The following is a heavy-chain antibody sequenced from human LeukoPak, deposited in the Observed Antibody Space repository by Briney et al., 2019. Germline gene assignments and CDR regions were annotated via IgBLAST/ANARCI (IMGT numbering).Heavy chain of an antibody. J-gene: IGHJ4*02. D-gene: IGHD1-26*01. V-gene: IGHV1-3*01. CDR1: GYTFTSYA. Sequence: ASVKVSCKASGYTFTSYAMHWVRQAPGQRLEWMGWINAGNGNTKYSQKFQGRVTITRDTSASTAYMELSSLRSEDTAVYYCARESPAGARSSFDYWGQGTLVTVSS. CDR3: ARESPAGARSSFDY. CDR2: INAGNGNT.